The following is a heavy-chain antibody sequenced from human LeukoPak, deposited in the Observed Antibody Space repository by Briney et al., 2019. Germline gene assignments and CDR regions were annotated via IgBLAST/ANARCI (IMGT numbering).Heavy chain of an antibody. CDR3: ARGPSVGYCSSTSCSDVVVWDY. V-gene: IGHV1-18*01. Sequence: ASVKVSCKASGYTFTSYGISWVRQAPGQGVEWMGWISAYNGNTNYAQKLQGRVTMTTDTSTSTAYMELRSLRSDDTAVYYCARGPSVGYCSSTSCSDVVVWDYWGQGTLVTVSS. J-gene: IGHJ4*02. CDR2: ISAYNGNT. D-gene: IGHD2-2*01. CDR1: GYTFTSYG.